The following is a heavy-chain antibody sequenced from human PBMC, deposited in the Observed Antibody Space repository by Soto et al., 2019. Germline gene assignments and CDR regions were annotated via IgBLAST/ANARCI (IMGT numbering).Heavy chain of an antibody. CDR1: GFTFSNAW. J-gene: IGHJ5*02. V-gene: IGHV3-15*01. D-gene: IGHD2-2*01. Sequence: EVQLVESGGGLVKPGGSLRLSCAASGFTFSNAWMSWVRQAPGKGLEWVGRIKSKTDGGTTDYAAPVKGRFTISRDDSKNTLYLQMNSLKTEDTAVYYCTTDLRYCSSTSCLIWFDPWGQGTLVTVSS. CDR3: TTDLRYCSSTSCLIWFDP. CDR2: IKSKTDGGTT.